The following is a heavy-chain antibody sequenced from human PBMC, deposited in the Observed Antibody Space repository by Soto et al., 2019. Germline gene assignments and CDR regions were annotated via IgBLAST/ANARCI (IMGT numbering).Heavy chain of an antibody. V-gene: IGHV1-18*04. CDR3: ARNLVVDMAI. CDR1: CCTFTRIS. CDR2: ISAYNGNT. J-gene: IGHJ3*02. Sequence: SLTPSSTASCCTFTRISVRCGRQAPGHGLEWMGWISAYNGNTNYAQKLKGRVTMTTDTSTSTAYMELRSLRVDDTTVYSWARNLVVDMAIWG.